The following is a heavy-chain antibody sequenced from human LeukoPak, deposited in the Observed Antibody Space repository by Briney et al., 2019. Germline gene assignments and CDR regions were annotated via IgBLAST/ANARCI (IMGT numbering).Heavy chain of an antibody. V-gene: IGHV1-2*02. D-gene: IGHD1-1*01. CDR1: GYTFTGYY. CDR3: ARGGTVGLDAFDI. CDR2: IDPHSGAT. Sequence: EASVKVSCKASGYTFTGYYVHWVRQAPGQGLEWMGWIDPHSGATNYAQNFQGRVTMSRDTSITTAYMELSSLRSDDTAVFYCARGGTVGLDAFDIWGLGTMVTVSS. J-gene: IGHJ3*02.